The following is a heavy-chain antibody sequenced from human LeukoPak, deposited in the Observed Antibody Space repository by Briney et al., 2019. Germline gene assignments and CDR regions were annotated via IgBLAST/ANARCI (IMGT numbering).Heavy chain of an antibody. J-gene: IGHJ4*02. Sequence: PGGSLRLSCAASGFTFSSYAMSWVRQALGKGLEWVSAISGSGGSTYYADSVKGRFTISRDNSKNTLYLQMNSLRAEDTAVYYCAKEKTLVLLWFGESAGTYYFDYWGQGTLVTVSS. CDR2: ISGSGGST. CDR3: AKEKTLVLLWFGESAGTYYFDY. D-gene: IGHD3-10*01. V-gene: IGHV3-23*01. CDR1: GFTFSSYA.